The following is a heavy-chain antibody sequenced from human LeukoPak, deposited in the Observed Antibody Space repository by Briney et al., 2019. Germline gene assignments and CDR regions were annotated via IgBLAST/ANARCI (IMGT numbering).Heavy chain of an antibody. Sequence: GGSLRLSCAASGFTFSSYAMSWVRQAPGKGLEWVSAISGSGGSTYYADSVKGRFTISRDNSKNTLYLQMNSLRAEDTAVYYCARDDYLSVKWSGYLRFDPWGQGTLVTVSS. D-gene: IGHD3-3*01. J-gene: IGHJ5*02. V-gene: IGHV3-23*01. CDR3: ARDDYLSVKWSGYLRFDP. CDR2: ISGSGGST. CDR1: GFTFSSYA.